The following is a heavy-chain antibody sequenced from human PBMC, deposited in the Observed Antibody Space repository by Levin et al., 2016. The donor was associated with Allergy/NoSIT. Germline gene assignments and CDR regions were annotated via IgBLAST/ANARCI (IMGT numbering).Heavy chain of an antibody. V-gene: IGHV3-23*01. J-gene: IGHJ3*02. Sequence: VRQMPGKGLEWVSAISGSGGSTYYADSVKGRFTISRDNSKNTLYLQMNSLRAEDTAVYYCAKDSTVTFGGVIVIPDAFDIWGQGTMVTVSS. D-gene: IGHD3-16*02. CDR2: ISGSGGST. CDR3: AKDSTVTFGGVIVIPDAFDI.